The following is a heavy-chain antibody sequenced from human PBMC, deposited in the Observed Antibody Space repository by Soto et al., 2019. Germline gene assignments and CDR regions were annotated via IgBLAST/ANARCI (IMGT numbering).Heavy chain of an antibody. CDR1: GYTFTSYG. Sequence: QVQLVQSGAEVKKPGASVKVSCKASGYTFTSYGISWVRQAPGQALEWMGWISAYNGNTNYAQKLQGRVTMTTDTSTSTAYMELRGLRSDDTAVYYCARDLRGFEEELDAFDIWGQGTMVTVSS. J-gene: IGHJ3*02. V-gene: IGHV1-18*01. CDR3: ARDLRGFEEELDAFDI. D-gene: IGHD1-26*01. CDR2: ISAYNGNT.